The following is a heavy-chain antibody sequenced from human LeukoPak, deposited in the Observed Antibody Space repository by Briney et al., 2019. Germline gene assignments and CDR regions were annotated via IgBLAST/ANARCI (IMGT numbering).Heavy chain of an antibody. V-gene: IGHV3-30*03. J-gene: IGHJ2*01. CDR1: GFTFSSYG. D-gene: IGHD3-9*01. CDR2: ISYDGSNK. Sequence: GGSLRLSCAASGFTFSSYGMHWVLQAPGKGLEWVAVISYDGSNKYYADSVKGRFTISRDNSKNTLYLQMNSLRAEDTAVYYRACDRAGYYYWYFDLWGRGTLVTVSS. CDR3: ACDRAGYYYWYFDL.